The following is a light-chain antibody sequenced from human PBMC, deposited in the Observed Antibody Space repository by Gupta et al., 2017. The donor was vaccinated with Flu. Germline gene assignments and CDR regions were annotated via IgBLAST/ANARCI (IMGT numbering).Light chain of an antibody. V-gene: IGLV1-47*01. CDR3: ATWDASLTGWV. CDR1: SSNIGSYY. Sequence: SVLTQPPSASGTPGQRVSISCSGSSSNIGSYYVYWYQQFPGTAPKLVIYRNSERPSGVPDRFSGSKSGSSASLAISGLRSEDEADYYCATWDASLTGWVFGGGTKLTVL. CDR2: RNS. J-gene: IGLJ3*02.